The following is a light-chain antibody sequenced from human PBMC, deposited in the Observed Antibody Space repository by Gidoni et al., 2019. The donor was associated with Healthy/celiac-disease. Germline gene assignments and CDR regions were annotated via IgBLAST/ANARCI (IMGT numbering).Light chain of an antibody. V-gene: IGKV3-11*01. CDR1: QSVSSY. J-gene: IGKJ1*01. Sequence: EMVLTQSPATMSLSPGERATLSCRASQSVSSYLAWYQQTPGQAPRLLIYYASNRATGIPARFSGSGSGTDFTLTISSLEPEDFAVYYCQQRSNWPRTFGQGTKVEIK. CDR3: QQRSNWPRT. CDR2: YAS.